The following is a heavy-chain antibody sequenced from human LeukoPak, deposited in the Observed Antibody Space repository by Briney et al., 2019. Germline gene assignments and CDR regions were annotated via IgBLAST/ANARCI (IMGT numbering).Heavy chain of an antibody. Sequence: WETLSLTCTVSGGSISSYYWSWIWQPPGKGLEWIGYIYYSGSTTYNPSLKSRVTISVDTSKNQFSLKLSSVTAADTAVYYCARHAGVARPFDYWGQGTLVTVSS. J-gene: IGHJ4*02. D-gene: IGHD6-6*01. CDR2: IYYSGST. CDR3: ARHAGVARPFDY. V-gene: IGHV4-59*08. CDR1: GGSISSYY.